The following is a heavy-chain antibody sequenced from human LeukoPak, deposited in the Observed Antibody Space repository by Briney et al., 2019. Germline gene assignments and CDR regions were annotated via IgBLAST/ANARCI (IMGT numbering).Heavy chain of an antibody. V-gene: IGHV5-10-1*01. J-gene: IGHJ4*02. CDR3: ARQDGSAFLDY. Sequence: GESLRISCKTSGYSFSSYWITWVRQMPGKGLEWMGRIDPSDSYTNYSPSFQGHVTISADKSTSTAYLQWSTLKASDTAMYYCARQDGSAFLDYWAQGTLVTVSS. CDR2: IDPSDSYT. D-gene: IGHD3-10*01. CDR1: GYSFSSYW.